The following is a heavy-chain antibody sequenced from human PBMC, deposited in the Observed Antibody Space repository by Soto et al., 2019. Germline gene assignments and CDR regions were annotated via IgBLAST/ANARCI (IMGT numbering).Heavy chain of an antibody. CDR2: IDYNGVT. Sequence: KTSETLSLTCSVSGGSVSSNDYYWGWIRQPPAKGLEWIGNIDYNGVTSYNPSLKTRLTISRDTSKNQFSLRLTSVTAADTALYSRGKILVAATKNTDSDYWGPGILVTVFS. V-gene: IGHV4-39*01. CDR3: GKILVAATKNTDSDY. D-gene: IGHD2-15*01. CDR1: GGSVSSNDYY. J-gene: IGHJ4*02.